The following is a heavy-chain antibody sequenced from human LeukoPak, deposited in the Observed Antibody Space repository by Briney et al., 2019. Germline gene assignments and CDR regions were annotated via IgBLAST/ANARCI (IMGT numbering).Heavy chain of an antibody. CDR2: INPNSGGT. J-gene: IGHJ5*02. D-gene: IGHD2-2*01. Sequence: ASVKVSCKASGYTFTSYYMHWVRQAPGQGLEWMGRINPNSGGTNYAQKFQGRVTMTRDTSISTAYMELSRLRSDDTAVYYCARGSQVIVPAAQNWFDPWGQGTLVTVSS. V-gene: IGHV1-2*06. CDR1: GYTFTSYY. CDR3: ARGSQVIVPAAQNWFDP.